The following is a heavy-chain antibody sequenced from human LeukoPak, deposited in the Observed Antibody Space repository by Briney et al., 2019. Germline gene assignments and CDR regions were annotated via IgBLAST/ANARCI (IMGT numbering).Heavy chain of an antibody. J-gene: IGHJ3*02. D-gene: IGHD6-13*01. CDR1: GGSISSYY. V-gene: IGHV4-59*01. Sequence: SETLSLTCTVSGGSISSYYWSWIRQPPGKGLEWIGYIYYCGSTNYNPSLKSRVTMSVDTSKNQFSLKLSSVTAADTAVYYCARYQTPIAAAGSRYAFDIWGQGTMVTVSS. CDR2: IYYCGST. CDR3: ARYQTPIAAAGSRYAFDI.